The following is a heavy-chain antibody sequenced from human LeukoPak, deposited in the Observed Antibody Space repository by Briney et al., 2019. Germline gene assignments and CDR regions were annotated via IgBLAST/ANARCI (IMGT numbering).Heavy chain of an antibody. Sequence: GESLKISCKGSGYSFTSYWIGWVRQMPGKGLEWMGIIYPGDSDTRYSPSFQGQVTISADKSISTAYLQWSSLKASGTAMYYCARHKGPFYYDSSSWESAFDIWGQGTMVTVSS. V-gene: IGHV5-51*01. CDR2: IYPGDSDT. CDR3: ARHKGPFYYDSSSWESAFDI. CDR1: GYSFTSYW. D-gene: IGHD3-22*01. J-gene: IGHJ3*02.